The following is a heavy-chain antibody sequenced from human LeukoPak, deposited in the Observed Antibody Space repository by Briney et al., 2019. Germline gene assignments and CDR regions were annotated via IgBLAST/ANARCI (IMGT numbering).Heavy chain of an antibody. Sequence: GGSLRLPCAASGFTFSSYAMSWVRQAPGKGLEWVSAISGSGGSTYYADSVKGRFTISRDNSKNTLYLQMNSLRAEDTAVYYCAKGGYSYGEPFDYWGQGTLVTVSS. V-gene: IGHV3-23*01. CDR2: ISGSGGST. CDR1: GFTFSSYA. J-gene: IGHJ4*02. D-gene: IGHD5-18*01. CDR3: AKGGYSYGEPFDY.